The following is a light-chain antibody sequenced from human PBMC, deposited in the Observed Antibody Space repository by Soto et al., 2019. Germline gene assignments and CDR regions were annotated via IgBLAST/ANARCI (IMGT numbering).Light chain of an antibody. CDR2: AAS. J-gene: IGKJ1*01. CDR3: HQYGGSPGT. V-gene: IGKV3-20*01. CDR1: QSVSSNL. Sequence: EIVLTQSPGTLSLYPGERATLSCRATQSVSSNLLAWYQQKPGQAPRLLIYAASSRATGIPDRFSGSGSGADFTLTISRLEPEDFAVYYCHQYGGSPGTFGQGTKVDI.